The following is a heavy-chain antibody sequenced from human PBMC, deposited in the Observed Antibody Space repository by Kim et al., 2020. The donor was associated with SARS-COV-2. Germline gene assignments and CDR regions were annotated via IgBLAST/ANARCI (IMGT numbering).Heavy chain of an antibody. CDR1: GFNFNSYS. CDR3: ARCPLSMTMVRGMITTTLFDYYNMDA. D-gene: IGHD3-10*01. Sequence: GGSLRLSCTVSGFNFNSYSMNWVRQAPGKGLEWVSYISSSSSTVYYAGSVRGRFTISTDNAKNSLFLQMNSLRDDDTAVYYCARCPLSMTMVRGMITTTLFDYYNMDAWGQGTTVTVSS. V-gene: IGHV3-48*02. J-gene: IGHJ6*02. CDR2: ISSSSSTV.